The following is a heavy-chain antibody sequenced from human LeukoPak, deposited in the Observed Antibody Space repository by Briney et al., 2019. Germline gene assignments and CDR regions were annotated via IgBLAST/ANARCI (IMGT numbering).Heavy chain of an antibody. CDR1: GGSFIGYY. CDR3: ASFRSSWYSFFVDY. J-gene: IGHJ4*02. Sequence: SETLSLTCAVYGGSFIGYYWSWIRQPPGKGLEWIGEINHSGSTNYNPSLKSRVTISVDTSKNQFSLKLSSVTAADTAVYYRASFRSSWYSFFVDYWGQGTLVTVSS. CDR2: INHSGST. D-gene: IGHD6-13*01. V-gene: IGHV4-34*01.